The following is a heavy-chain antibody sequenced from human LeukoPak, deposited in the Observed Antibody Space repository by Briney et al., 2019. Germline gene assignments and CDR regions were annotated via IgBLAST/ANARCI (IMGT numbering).Heavy chain of an antibody. V-gene: IGHV4-59*01. D-gene: IGHD3-10*01. CDR1: GGSISSYY. J-gene: IGHJ4*02. CDR2: IYFRGST. Sequence: PSETLSLTCTVSGGSISSYYCSWIRQPPGKGLEWIGYIYFRGSTNSNSSLKSRVTISADTSKIQFSLNLSSVTPADTAVYYCARMVELRWFGELSDYYFDHWGQGTLVTVSS. CDR3: ARMVELRWFGELSDYYFDH.